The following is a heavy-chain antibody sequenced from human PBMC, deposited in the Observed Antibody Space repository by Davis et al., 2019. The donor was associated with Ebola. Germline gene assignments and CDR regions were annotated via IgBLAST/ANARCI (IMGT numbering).Heavy chain of an antibody. CDR1: GDSISNTPYY. CDR2: IYYSGTT. J-gene: IGHJ4*02. CDR3: ARPSYPPK. Sequence: SETLSLTCTVSGDSISNTPYYWSWIRQHPGRGLEWIGHIYYSGTTFYNPSLKSRITISVDTSKNQFSLKLSSVTAADTAVYYCARPSYPPKWGQGTLVTVSS. D-gene: IGHD2-2*01. V-gene: IGHV4-30-4*01.